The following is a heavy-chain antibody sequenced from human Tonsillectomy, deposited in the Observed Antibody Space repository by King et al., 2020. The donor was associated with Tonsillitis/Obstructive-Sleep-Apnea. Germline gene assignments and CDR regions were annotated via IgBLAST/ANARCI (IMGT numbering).Heavy chain of an antibody. Sequence: VQLVESGGGLVQPGGSLRLSCAASGFTFSSYWMHWVRQAPGKGLVWVSRINSDGSSTSYADSVKGRFTISRDNAKNTLYLQMNSLRAEDTAVYYCARAYCSGGSCYSRHFDYLGQGTLVTVSS. D-gene: IGHD2-15*01. V-gene: IGHV3-74*01. J-gene: IGHJ4*02. CDR2: INSDGSST. CDR3: ARAYCSGGSCYSRHFDY. CDR1: GFTFSSYW.